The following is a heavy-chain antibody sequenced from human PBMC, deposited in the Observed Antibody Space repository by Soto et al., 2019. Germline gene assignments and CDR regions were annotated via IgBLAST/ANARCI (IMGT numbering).Heavy chain of an antibody. CDR1: GGSISSGGYS. V-gene: IGHV4-30-2*01. CDR3: ARVGMAAAGMGGFGP. J-gene: IGHJ5*02. Sequence: QLQLQESGSGLVKPSQTLSLTCAVSGGSISSGGYSWSWIRQPPGKGLECIGYIYHSGGTYYNPSLKSRVTRSVDRSKNQFSLKLSSVTAADTAVYYCARVGMAAAGMGGFGPWGQGTLVIVSS. CDR2: IYHSGGT. D-gene: IGHD6-13*01.